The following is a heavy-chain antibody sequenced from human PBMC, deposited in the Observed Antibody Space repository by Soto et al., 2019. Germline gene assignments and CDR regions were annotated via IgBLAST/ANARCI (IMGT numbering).Heavy chain of an antibody. CDR3: ARALMDTAMGPRYGMDV. V-gene: IGHV3-48*02. CDR1: GFTFSDYS. CDR2: IATSTSGI. Sequence: PGGSLRLSCAASGFTFSDYSMNWVRQAPGAGLEWVSRIATSTSGIYYADSVKGRFTISRDNAKNSLYLQVSSLRDEDTAVYYCARALMDTAMGPRYGMDVWGQGTTVTVSS. D-gene: IGHD5-18*01. J-gene: IGHJ6*02.